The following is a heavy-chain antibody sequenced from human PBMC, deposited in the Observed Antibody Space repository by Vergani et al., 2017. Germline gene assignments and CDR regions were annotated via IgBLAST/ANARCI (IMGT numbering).Heavy chain of an antibody. CDR1: GGSISSYY. Sequence: QLQLQESGPGLVKPSETLSLTCTVSGGSISSYYWSWIRQPPGKGLEWIGYIYYSGSTNYNPSLKSRVTISVDTSKNQFSLKLSSVTAADTAVYYCARGVDIVATSFDYWGQGTLVTVSS. CDR2: IYYSGST. V-gene: IGHV4-59*08. D-gene: IGHD5-12*01. J-gene: IGHJ4*02. CDR3: ARGVDIVATSFDY.